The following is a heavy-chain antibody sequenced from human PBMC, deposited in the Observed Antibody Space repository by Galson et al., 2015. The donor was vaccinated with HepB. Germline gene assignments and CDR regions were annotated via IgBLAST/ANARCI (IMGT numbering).Heavy chain of an antibody. CDR2: INPSGGST. CDR3: ARRRGYYDY. CDR1: GYTFTTYS. J-gene: IGHJ4*02. V-gene: IGHV1-46*03. D-gene: IGHD3-22*01. Sequence: SVKVSCKASGYTFTTYSIHWLRQAPGQRLEWMGIINPSGGSTSYAQKFQGRVTMTRDTSTSTVYMELSSLRSEDTAVYYCARRRGYYDYWGQGTLVTVSA.